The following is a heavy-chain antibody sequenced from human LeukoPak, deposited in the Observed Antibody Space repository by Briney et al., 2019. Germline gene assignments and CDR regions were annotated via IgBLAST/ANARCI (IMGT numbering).Heavy chain of an antibody. Sequence: GGSLRLSCAASGFTFSSYAMSRVRQAPGKGLEWVSAISGSGGSTYYADSVKGRFTISRDNSKNTLYLQMNSLRAEDTAVYYCAKDRPSYYDFWSGYYPPPFDYWGQGTLVTVSS. CDR1: GFTFSSYA. V-gene: IGHV3-23*01. J-gene: IGHJ4*02. CDR3: AKDRPSYYDFWSGYYPPPFDY. CDR2: ISGSGGST. D-gene: IGHD3-3*01.